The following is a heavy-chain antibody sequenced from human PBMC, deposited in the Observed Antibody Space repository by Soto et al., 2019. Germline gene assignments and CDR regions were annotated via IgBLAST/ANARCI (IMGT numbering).Heavy chain of an antibody. CDR1: GGSVSNYY. CDR2: VSYSEST. CDR3: AKRRGSGQRGWFDA. D-gene: IGHD6-19*01. Sequence: SETLSLTCTVSGGSVSNYYFSWIRQPPGKGLEWIGYVSYSESTNFNPSLKSRVTISVDTSKNQFSLRLSSVTAADTAIYYCAKRRGSGQRGWFDAWGQGTMVT. J-gene: IGHJ5*02. V-gene: IGHV4-59*02.